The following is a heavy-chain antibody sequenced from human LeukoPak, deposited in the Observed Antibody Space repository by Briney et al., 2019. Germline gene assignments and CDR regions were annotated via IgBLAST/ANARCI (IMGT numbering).Heavy chain of an antibody. CDR3: ARLVAAKYYFDY. V-gene: IGHV4-30-2*01. Sequence: PSETLSLTCSVSDGSISSLGYYWSWVRQPPGKGLECIGYIYHSGTTYYNPSLKSRVTISVDRSKNQFSLKLSSMTAADTAVYYCARLVAAKYYFDYWGQGTLVTVSS. CDR1: DGSISSLGYY. J-gene: IGHJ4*02. CDR2: IYHSGTT. D-gene: IGHD2-21*02.